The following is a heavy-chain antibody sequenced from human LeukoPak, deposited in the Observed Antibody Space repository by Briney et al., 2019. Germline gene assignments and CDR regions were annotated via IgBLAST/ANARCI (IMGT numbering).Heavy chain of an antibody. CDR1: GFTFTNYN. CDR3: AKPRYSSGWFFDY. J-gene: IGHJ4*02. CDR2: ILYDGSKK. Sequence: SGGSLRLSCSASGFTFTNYNMHWVRQTPGKGLQWVAAILYDGSKKYYADSVKGRFSVYGDNSNNTLYLQMNSLKTEDTAVYSCAKPRYSSGWFFDYWGQGTLVTVSS. V-gene: IGHV3-30*18. D-gene: IGHD6-19*01.